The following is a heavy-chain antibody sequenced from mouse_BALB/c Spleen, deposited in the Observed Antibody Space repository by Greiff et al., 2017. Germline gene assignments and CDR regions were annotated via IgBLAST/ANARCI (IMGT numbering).Heavy chain of an antibody. J-gene: IGHJ4*01. CDR3: ARRITTEYYYAMDY. V-gene: IGHV5-17*02. Sequence: EVMLVESGGGLVQPGGSRKLSCAASGFTFSSFGMHWVRQAPEKGLEWVAYISSGSSTIYYADTVKGRFTISRDNPKNTLFLQMTSLRSEDTAMYYCARRITTEYYYAMDYWGQGTSVTVSS. CDR2: ISSGSSTI. CDR1: GFTFSSFG. D-gene: IGHD2-4*01.